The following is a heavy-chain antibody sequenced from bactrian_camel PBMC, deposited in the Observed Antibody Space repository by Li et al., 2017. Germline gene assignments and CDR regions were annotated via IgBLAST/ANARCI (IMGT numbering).Heavy chain of an antibody. CDR2: VDDDGSA. D-gene: IGHD6*01. Sequence: HVQLVESGGESVQGAGPLRLSCVNSGGVYRSYCMGWFRQAPGKEREGVATVDDDGSAKYSDSVKGRFTIYMDKVKKATYLQMDMVQPEDTGVYYCAAGRSYGGSWCVFSHLADFGTWGQGTQVTVS. J-gene: IGHJ6*01. V-gene: IGHV3S53*01. CDR1: GGVYRSYC. CDR3: AAGRSYGGSWCVFSHLADFGT.